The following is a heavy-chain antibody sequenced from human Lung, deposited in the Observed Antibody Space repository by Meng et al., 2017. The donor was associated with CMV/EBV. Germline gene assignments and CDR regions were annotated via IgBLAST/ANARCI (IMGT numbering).Heavy chain of an antibody. J-gene: IGHJ4*02. V-gene: IGHV4-30-4*01. D-gene: IGHD3-10*01. CDR3: ARERRHWYASGSFDF. CDR1: GGSIKRYDSY. CDR2: TYSSGKT. Sequence: QVQSQGSGPVLLNPSRTRSLTCTVVGGSIKRYDSYWTWIRQSPGRGLEWIGLTYSSGKTFYTPSLRSRVTISIDTPSSQFFLMLASVTAADTAVYYCARERRHWYASGSFDFWGQGTLVTVSS.